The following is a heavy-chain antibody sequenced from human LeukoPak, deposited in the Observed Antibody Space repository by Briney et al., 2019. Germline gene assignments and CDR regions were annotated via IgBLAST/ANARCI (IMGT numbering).Heavy chain of an antibody. CDR3: ARGSVNYCSSTSCSGAFDI. D-gene: IGHD2-2*01. V-gene: IGHV4-34*01. Sequence: SETLSLTCAVYGGPFSGYYWSWIRQPPGKGLEWIGEINHSGSTNYNPSLKSRVTISVDTSKNQFSLKLSSVTAADTAVCYCARGSVNYCSSTSCSGAFDIWGQGTMVTVSS. CDR1: GGPFSGYY. J-gene: IGHJ3*02. CDR2: INHSGST.